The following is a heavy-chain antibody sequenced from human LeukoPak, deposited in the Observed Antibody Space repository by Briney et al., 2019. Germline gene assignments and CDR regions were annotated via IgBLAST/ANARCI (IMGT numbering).Heavy chain of an antibody. CDR3: ARGRSSMVRGYYYYYMDV. CDR2: IYYSGRT. J-gene: IGHJ6*03. CDR1: VDSISSSSSY. V-gene: IGHV4-39*07. Sequence: SETLSLTCIVSVDSISSSSSYWHWIRQPPGKGLEWIGNIYYSGRTSYNPSLKSRVTISVDTSKNQFSLKLSSVTAADTAVYYCARGRSSMVRGYYYYYMDVWGKGTTVTISS. D-gene: IGHD3-10*01.